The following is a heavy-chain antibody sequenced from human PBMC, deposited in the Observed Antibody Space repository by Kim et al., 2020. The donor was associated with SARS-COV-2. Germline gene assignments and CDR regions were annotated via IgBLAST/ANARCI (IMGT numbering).Heavy chain of an antibody. J-gene: IGHJ4*02. D-gene: IGHD3-16*01. Sequence: LNYEDSVQVRYTISRDNAKNSLYLQMNSLGAEDTAVYYCVRGNGGIFDYWGQGILVSVSS. CDR2: L. V-gene: IGHV3-48*01. CDR3: VRGNGGIFDY.